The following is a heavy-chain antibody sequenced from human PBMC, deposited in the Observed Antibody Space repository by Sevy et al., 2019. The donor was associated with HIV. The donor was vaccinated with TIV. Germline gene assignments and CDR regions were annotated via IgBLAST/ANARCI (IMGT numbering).Heavy chain of an antibody. J-gene: IGHJ4*02. Sequence: GGSLRLSCAASGYIFSSYTMTWVRQAPGKGLEWVSGITGSGGNTYYADSVKGRFTISRDNSKSTLYLQMNSLRAEDTAVYYCTRVRYNYGSYYFDYWGQGTLVTVSS. D-gene: IGHD1-1*01. V-gene: IGHV3-23*01. CDR3: TRVRYNYGSYYFDY. CDR1: GYIFSSYT. CDR2: ITGSGGNT.